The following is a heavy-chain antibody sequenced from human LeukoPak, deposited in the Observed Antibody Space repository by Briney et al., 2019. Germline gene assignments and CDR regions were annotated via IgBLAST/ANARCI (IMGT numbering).Heavy chain of an antibody. CDR2: INLSGTI. CDR3: ARLRLPATLGAFDI. Sequence: SETLSLTCNVSGASIRSGRFHWSWIRQPAGKGLQWIGRINLSGTIYYNPSLWGRLTLSLDTSNNQFSLKLTSMTAADTAMYYCARLRLPATLGAFDIWGQGTMVTVSS. V-gene: IGHV4-61*02. CDR1: GASIRSGRFH. D-gene: IGHD5-12*01. J-gene: IGHJ3*02.